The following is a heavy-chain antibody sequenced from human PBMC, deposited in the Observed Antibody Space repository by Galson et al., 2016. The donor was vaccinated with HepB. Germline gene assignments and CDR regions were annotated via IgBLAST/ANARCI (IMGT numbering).Heavy chain of an antibody. CDR2: ITSTSTTI. V-gene: IGHV3-48*02. J-gene: IGHJ5*02. CDR1: GFTFSTYS. Sequence: SLRLSCAASGFTFSTYSMNWVRQAPGKGLEWVSYITSTSTTIYYEDSVKGRFTISRDNAKNSLYLQMNSLRDDDTAVYYCAKVGNSGRYVLWGQRTLVTVSS. D-gene: IGHD6-19*01. CDR3: AKVGNSGRYVL.